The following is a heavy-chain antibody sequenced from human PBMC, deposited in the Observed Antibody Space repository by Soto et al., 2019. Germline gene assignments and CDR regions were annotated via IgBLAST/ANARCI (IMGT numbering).Heavy chain of an antibody. V-gene: IGHV5-51*01. Sequence: PGESLKISCKGSGYSFTSYCIGWVRQMPGKGLEWMGIIYPGDSDTRYSPSFQGQVTISADKSISTAYLQWSSLKASDTAMYYCARRHDYDFWSGYYTRQYYFDYWGQGTLVTVSS. CDR2: IYPGDSDT. CDR3: ARRHDYDFWSGYYTRQYYFDY. D-gene: IGHD3-3*01. J-gene: IGHJ4*02. CDR1: GYSFTSYC.